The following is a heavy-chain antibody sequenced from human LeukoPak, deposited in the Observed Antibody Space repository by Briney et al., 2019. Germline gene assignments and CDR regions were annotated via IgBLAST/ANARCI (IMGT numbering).Heavy chain of an antibody. CDR1: GYTFNGHY. CDR3: ARGQQGSGWGFYYYYYMDV. Sequence: ASVKVSCKASGYTFNGHYMHWVRQAPGQGLEWMGWINPNSGGTNYAQKLQGRVTMTTDTSTSTAYMELRSLRSDDTAVYYCARGQQGSGWGFYYYYYMDVWGKGTTVTISS. D-gene: IGHD6-19*01. V-gene: IGHV1-2*02. CDR2: INPNSGGT. J-gene: IGHJ6*03.